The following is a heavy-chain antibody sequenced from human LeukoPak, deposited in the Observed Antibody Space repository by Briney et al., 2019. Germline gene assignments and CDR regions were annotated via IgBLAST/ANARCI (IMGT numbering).Heavy chain of an antibody. CDR3: AKDSAAGLNGDYEAYYFDY. J-gene: IGHJ4*02. D-gene: IGHD4-17*01. Sequence: GGSLRLSCAASGFTFSSYAMSWVRQAPGKGLEWVSAISGSGGSTYYADSVKGRFTISRDNSKNTLYLQMNSLRAEDTAVYYCAKDSAAGLNGDYEAYYFDYWGQGTLVTVSS. V-gene: IGHV3-23*01. CDR2: ISGSGGST. CDR1: GFTFSSYA.